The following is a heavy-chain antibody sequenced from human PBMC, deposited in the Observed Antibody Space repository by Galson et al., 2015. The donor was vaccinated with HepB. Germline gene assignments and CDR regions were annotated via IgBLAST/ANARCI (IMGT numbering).Heavy chain of an antibody. CDR3: AKDRRMGVTGFFDY. J-gene: IGHJ4*02. V-gene: IGHV3-23*01. CDR1: GFTFYNYA. CDR2: ISNSGGVT. Sequence: SLRLSCAASGFTFYNYAMSWVRQAPGKGLEWVSTISNSGGVTYYADSVKGRVTISRDNSKNTLYLQMNSLRAEDTAIYYCAKDRRMGVTGFFDYWGQGTLVTVSS. D-gene: IGHD3-9*01.